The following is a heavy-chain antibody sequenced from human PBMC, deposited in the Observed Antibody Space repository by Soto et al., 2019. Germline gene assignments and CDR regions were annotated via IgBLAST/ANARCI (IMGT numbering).Heavy chain of an antibody. D-gene: IGHD3-10*01. Sequence: PSETLSLTCAVSGGSISSSNWWSWVRQPPGKGLEWIGEIYHSGSTNYNPSLKSRVTISVDKSKNQFSLKLSSVTAADTAVYYCARGALYYYGSGSYQNYYYGIDVWGQGTTFTVSS. J-gene: IGHJ6*02. V-gene: IGHV4-4*02. CDR3: ARGALYYYGSGSYQNYYYGIDV. CDR2: IYHSGST. CDR1: GGSISSSNW.